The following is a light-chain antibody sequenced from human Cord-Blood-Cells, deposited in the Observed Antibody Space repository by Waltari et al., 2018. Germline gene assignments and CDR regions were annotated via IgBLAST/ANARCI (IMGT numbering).Light chain of an antibody. Sequence: SYELTPPPPVSVSPGQTARTPCPGAALPKQYAYWYQQKPGQAPVLVIYKDSERPSGIPERFSGSSSGTTVTLTISGVQAEDEADYYCQSADSSGTYVFGTGTKVTVL. V-gene: IGLV3-25*02. CDR1: ALPKQY. J-gene: IGLJ1*01. CDR3: QSADSSGTYV. CDR2: KDS.